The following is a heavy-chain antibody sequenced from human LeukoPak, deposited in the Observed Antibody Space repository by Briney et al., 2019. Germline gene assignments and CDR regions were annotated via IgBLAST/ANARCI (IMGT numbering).Heavy chain of an antibody. D-gene: IGHD2-2*02. J-gene: IGHJ5*02. CDR2: MNPNSGNT. V-gene: IGHV1-8*01. CDR1: GYTFTSYD. Sequence: GASVKVSCKASGYTFTSYDINWVRQATGQGLEWMGWMNPNSGNTGYAQKFQGRVTMTRNTSIGTAYMELSSLRSEDTAVYYCARGAGYCSSTSCYTWFDPWGQGTLVTVSS. CDR3: ARGAGYCSSTSCYTWFDP.